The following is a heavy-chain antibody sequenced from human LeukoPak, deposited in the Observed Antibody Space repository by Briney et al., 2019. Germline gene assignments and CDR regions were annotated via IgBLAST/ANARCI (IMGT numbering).Heavy chain of an antibody. J-gene: IGHJ4*02. V-gene: IGHV4-59*01. CDR3: ARGGSGYFDY. CDR2: IYYSGST. D-gene: IGHD3-3*01. Sequence: PSETLSLTCTVSGGSISSYYWSWIRQPPCKVLEWIGYIYYSGSTNYNPSLKSRVTISVDTSKNQFSLKLSSVTAADTAVYYCARGGSGYFDYWGQGTLVTVSS. CDR1: GGSISSYY.